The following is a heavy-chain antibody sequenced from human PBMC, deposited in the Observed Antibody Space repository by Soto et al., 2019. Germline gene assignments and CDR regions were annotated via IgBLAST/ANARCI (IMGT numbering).Heavy chain of an antibody. CDR2: IWYDGSNK. Sequence: QVQLVESGGGVVQPGRSLRLSCAASGFTFSSYGMHWVRQAPGKGLEWVAVIWYDGSNKYYADSVKGRFTISRDNSKNTLYLLMNSLRAEDTAVYYCARDLAYCGGDCYAYYYYGMDVWGQGTTVTVSS. J-gene: IGHJ6*02. CDR3: ARDLAYCGGDCYAYYYYGMDV. D-gene: IGHD2-21*02. CDR1: GFTFSSYG. V-gene: IGHV3-33*01.